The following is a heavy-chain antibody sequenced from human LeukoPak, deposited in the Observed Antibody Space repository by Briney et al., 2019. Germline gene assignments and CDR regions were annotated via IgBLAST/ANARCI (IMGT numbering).Heavy chain of an antibody. CDR2: SYHSGST. J-gene: IGHJ4*02. CDR3: ARDGSGSYIDY. D-gene: IGHD3-10*01. CDR1: GGSISSTNS. V-gene: IGHV4-4*02. Sequence: SETPSLTCAVPGGSISSTNSWSWVRQPPGKGLEWIGESYHSGSTNYNPSLKSRVTISVDKSKNQLSLELTSVTAADTAVYHCARDGSGSYIDYWGQGTLVTVSS.